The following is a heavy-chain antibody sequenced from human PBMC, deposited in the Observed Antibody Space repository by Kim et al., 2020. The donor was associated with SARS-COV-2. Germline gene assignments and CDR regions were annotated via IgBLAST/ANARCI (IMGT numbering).Heavy chain of an antibody. Sequence: SETLSLTCTVSGGSISSSSYYWGWIRQPPGKGLEWIGSIYYSGSTYYNPSLKSRVTISVDTSKNQFSLKLSSVTAADTAVYYCARHWPNKRSSSWSPTTEFDYWGQGTLVTVSS. CDR2: IYYSGST. CDR1: GGSISSSSYY. D-gene: IGHD6-13*01. CDR3: ARHWPNKRSSSWSPTTEFDY. V-gene: IGHV4-39*01. J-gene: IGHJ4*02.